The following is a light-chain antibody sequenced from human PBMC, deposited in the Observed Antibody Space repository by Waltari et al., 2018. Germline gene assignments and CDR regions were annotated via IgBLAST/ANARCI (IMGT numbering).Light chain of an antibody. J-gene: IGLJ3*02. CDR2: DDS. Sequence: SYVLTQPPSESVAPGQEATITCGGNNIERKSVTWYLQKPGQAPVLVVYDDSDRASGIPERFSGSKSGDTATLTISRVEAGDEADYSCQVWDGGRVVFGGGTKLTVL. V-gene: IGLV3-21*02. CDR3: QVWDGGRVV. CDR1: NIERKS.